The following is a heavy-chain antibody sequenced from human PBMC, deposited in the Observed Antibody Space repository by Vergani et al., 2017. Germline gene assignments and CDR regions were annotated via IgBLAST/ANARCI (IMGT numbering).Heavy chain of an antibody. V-gene: IGHV4-34*01. Sequence: QVQLQQWGAGLLKPSETLSLTCAVYGGSFSGYYCSWIRQPPGKGLEWIGEINHSGSTNYNPSLKSRVTISVDTSKNQFSLKLSSVTAADTAVYYCARGDYYDSSGYYLSRTKYFQHWGQGTLVTVSS. J-gene: IGHJ1*01. CDR3: ARGDYYDSSGYYLSRTKYFQH. CDR2: INHSGST. D-gene: IGHD3-22*01. CDR1: GGSFSGYY.